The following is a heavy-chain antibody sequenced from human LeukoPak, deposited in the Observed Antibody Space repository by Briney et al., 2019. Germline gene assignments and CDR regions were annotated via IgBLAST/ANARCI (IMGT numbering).Heavy chain of an antibody. CDR3: ATPLGYSYGATY. J-gene: IGHJ4*02. CDR1: GGSISSSSYY. V-gene: IGHV4-39*01. D-gene: IGHD5-18*01. Sequence: SSETLSLTCTVSGGSISSSSYYWGWIRQPPGKGLEWIGSIYYSGSTYYNPSLKSRVTISVDTSKNQFSLKLSSVTAADTAVYYCATPLGYSYGATYWGQGTLVTVSS. CDR2: IYYSGST.